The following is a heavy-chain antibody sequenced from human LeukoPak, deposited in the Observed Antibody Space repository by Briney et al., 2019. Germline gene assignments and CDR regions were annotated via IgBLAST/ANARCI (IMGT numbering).Heavy chain of an antibody. CDR3: ARHRSGSSWFAP. J-gene: IGHJ5*02. D-gene: IGHD6-19*01. Sequence: SETLSLTCTASGYSISSGYYWGWIRQPPGKGLEWIGYIFDSGSTNYNPSLKSRVTISVDTSKSQFSLRLSSVTAADTAVYYCARHRSGSSWFAPWGQGTLVTVSS. V-gene: IGHV4-38-2*02. CDR2: IFDSGST. CDR1: GYSISSGYY.